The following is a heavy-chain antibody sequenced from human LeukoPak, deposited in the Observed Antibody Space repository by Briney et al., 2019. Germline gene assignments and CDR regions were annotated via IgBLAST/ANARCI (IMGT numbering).Heavy chain of an antibody. J-gene: IGHJ6*03. Sequence: GGSLRLSCAASGFIFRTSAIHWVRQAPGKGLEWVAVITYDGSNSYYADSVKGRFTISRDNSKNTLYLQMNSLRAEDTAVYYCARVLKLQLPSSDYYYYYMDVWGKGTTVTISS. V-gene: IGHV3-30*14. CDR3: ARVLKLQLPSSDYYYYYMDV. D-gene: IGHD2-2*01. CDR1: GFIFRTSA. CDR2: ITYDGSNS.